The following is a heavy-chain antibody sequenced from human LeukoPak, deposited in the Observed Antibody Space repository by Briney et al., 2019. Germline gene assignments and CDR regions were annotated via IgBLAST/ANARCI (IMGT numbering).Heavy chain of an antibody. CDR1: GGTVSSYT. CDR3: ARGCGFGVIIPNWFDP. V-gene: IGHV1-69*05. D-gene: IGHD3-3*01. CDR2: IIPIFGTA. J-gene: IGHJ5*02. Sequence: SVKVSRKGSGGTVSSYTISWVRQAPGQGLEWMGGIIPIFGTANYAQKFQGRVTIITDESTSTAYMELSSLRSEDTAVYYCARGCGFGVIIPNWFDPWGQGTLVNVSS.